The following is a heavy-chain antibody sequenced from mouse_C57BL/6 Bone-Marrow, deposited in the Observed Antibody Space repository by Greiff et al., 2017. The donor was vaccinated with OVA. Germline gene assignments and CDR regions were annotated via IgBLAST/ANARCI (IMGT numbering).Heavy chain of an antibody. CDR2: IDPSDSYT. CDR3: ARWVTTVVAFDY. Sequence: QVQLKQPGAELVMPGASVKLSCKASGYTFTSYWMHWVKQRPGQGLEWIGEIDPSDSYTNYNQKFKGKSTLTVDKSSSTAYMQLSSLTSEDSAVYYCARWVTTVVAFDYWGQGTTLTVSS. V-gene: IGHV1-69*01. J-gene: IGHJ2*01. CDR1: GYTFTSYW. D-gene: IGHD1-1*01.